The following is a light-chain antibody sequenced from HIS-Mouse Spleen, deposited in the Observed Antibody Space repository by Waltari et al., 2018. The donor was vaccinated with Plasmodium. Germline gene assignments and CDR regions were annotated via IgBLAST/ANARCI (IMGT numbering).Light chain of an antibody. V-gene: IGKV4-1*01. J-gene: IGKJ2*01. CDR3: QQYYSTPPYT. CDR1: QSVLYSSNNKNY. CDR2: WAS. Sequence: DIVMTQSPDSLAVSLGERATINCKSSQSVLYSSNNKNYLAWYQQKPGQPPKLLIYWASTRESGVTDRFGGSGSGTDFTLTISSLQAEDVAVYYCQQYYSTPPYTFGQGTKLEIK.